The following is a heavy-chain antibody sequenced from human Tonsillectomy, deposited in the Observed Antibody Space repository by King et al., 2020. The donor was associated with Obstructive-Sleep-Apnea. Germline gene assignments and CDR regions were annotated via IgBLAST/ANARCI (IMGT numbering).Heavy chain of an antibody. CDR1: GGSISSYY. CDR3: ARGRYDSSGYYYSNNWFDP. D-gene: IGHD3-22*01. CDR2: IYYSGST. J-gene: IGHJ5*02. Sequence: VQLQESGPGLVKPSETLSLTCTVSGGSISSYYWSWIRPPPGKGLEWIGYIYYSGSTNYNPSLKSRVTISVDTSKNQFSLKLSSVTAADTAVYYCARGRYDSSGYYYSNNWFDPWGQGTLVTVSS. V-gene: IGHV4-59*01.